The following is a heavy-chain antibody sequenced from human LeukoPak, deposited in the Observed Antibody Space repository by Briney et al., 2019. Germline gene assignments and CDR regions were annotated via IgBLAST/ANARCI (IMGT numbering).Heavy chain of an antibody. V-gene: IGHV4-39*07. D-gene: IGHD3-22*01. CDR3: ARVRALSYYDSSGDLYYFQY. J-gene: IGHJ4*02. CDR2: IYYSGSN. CDR1: GGSISSSIYY. Sequence: SETLSLTRTVSGGSISSSIYYWGWIRQPPGEGLKWIGSIYYSGSNYYNPSLMSRVTISVDTSKNQFSLKLSSVTAADTAVYYGARVRALSYYDSSGDLYYFQYWGQGTLVTVSS.